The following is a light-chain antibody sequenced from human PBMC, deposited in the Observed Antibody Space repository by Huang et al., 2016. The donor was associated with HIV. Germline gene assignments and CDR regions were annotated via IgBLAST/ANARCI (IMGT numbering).Light chain of an antibody. CDR3: QQYNNWPRT. V-gene: IGKV3-15*01. CDR2: GAS. Sequence: EIVMTQSPATLSVSPGERATLSCRASQSVRSNLAWYQQKPGQAPRLLIYGASTRATGIPGRLSGSGSGTEFTLTISSLQSEDFAVYYCQQYNNWPRTFGQGTKVEIK. J-gene: IGKJ1*01. CDR1: QSVRSN.